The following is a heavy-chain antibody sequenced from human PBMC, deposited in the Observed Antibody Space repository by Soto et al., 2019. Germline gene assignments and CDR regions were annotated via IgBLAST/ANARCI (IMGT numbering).Heavy chain of an antibody. Sequence: GGSLRLSCAASGFTFSSYSMNWVRQAPGKGLEWVSYISSSSSTIYYADSVKGRFTISRDNAKNSLYLQMNSLRDEDTAVYYCARRLGYCSGGSCHEGGAFDIWGQGTMVTVSS. V-gene: IGHV3-48*02. CDR2: ISSSSSTI. J-gene: IGHJ3*02. CDR1: GFTFSSYS. D-gene: IGHD2-15*01. CDR3: ARRLGYCSGGSCHEGGAFDI.